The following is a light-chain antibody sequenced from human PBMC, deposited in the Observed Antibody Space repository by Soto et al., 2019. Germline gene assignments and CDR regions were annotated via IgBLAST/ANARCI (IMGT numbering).Light chain of an antibody. CDR1: QSINIY. Sequence: IQMTQSPSSLSASVGDSVTVTCRASQSINIYLNWYQQKPGKAPTLLIYGASSLQSGVPSRFTGRGSRTDFTLTISSLQPEHFATYYCQQSYRSPYTFGQGTKLEIK. CDR3: QQSYRSPYT. J-gene: IGKJ2*01. V-gene: IGKV1-39*01. CDR2: GAS.